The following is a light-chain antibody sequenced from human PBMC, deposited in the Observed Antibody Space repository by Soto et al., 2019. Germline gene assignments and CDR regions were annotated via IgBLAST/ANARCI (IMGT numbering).Light chain of an antibody. CDR1: SSDVGGYNY. J-gene: IGLJ3*02. V-gene: IGLV2-14*01. Sequence: QSALTQPASVSGSPGQSITISCTGTSSDVGGYNYVPWYQQHPGKAPKVMIYEVSNRPSGVSNRFSGSTSGNTASLTISGLQAEDEADYYCSSYTSRRTLVFGGGTKVTVL. CDR2: EVS. CDR3: SSYTSRRTLV.